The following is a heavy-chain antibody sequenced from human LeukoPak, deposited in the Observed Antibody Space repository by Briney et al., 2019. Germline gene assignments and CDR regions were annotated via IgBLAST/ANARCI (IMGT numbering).Heavy chain of an antibody. D-gene: IGHD3-16*01. V-gene: IGHV1-2*02. CDR1: GYTFTDYY. CDR3: ARDGGFDY. J-gene: IGHJ4*02. CDR2: INPNSGVT. Sequence: GASVKVSCKASGYTFTDYYMHWVRRAPGQGLEWMGWINPNSGVTNYAQKFQGRVTMIRDTSIKTSYMELSRLRSDDTAVYYCARDGGFDYWGQGTLVTISS.